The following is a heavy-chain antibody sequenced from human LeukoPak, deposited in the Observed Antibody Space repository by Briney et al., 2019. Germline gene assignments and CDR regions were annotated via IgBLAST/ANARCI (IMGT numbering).Heavy chain of an antibody. J-gene: IGHJ4*02. V-gene: IGHV1-69*05. CDR1: GGTFSSYA. D-gene: IGHD5-24*01. Sequence: ASVKVSCKASGGTFSSYAISWVRQAPGQGLEWMGGIIPIFGTANYAQKSQGRVTITTDESTSTAYMELSSLRSEDTAVYYCARGPRMAEPDYWGQGTLVTVSS. CDR2: IIPIFGTA. CDR3: ARGPRMAEPDY.